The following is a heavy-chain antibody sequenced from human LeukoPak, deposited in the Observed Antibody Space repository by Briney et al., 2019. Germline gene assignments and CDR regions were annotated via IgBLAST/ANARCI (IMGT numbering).Heavy chain of an antibody. CDR3: AKDLRYFDWLLDY. V-gene: IGHV3-23*01. Sequence: GGSLRLSCAASGFTFSSYEMNWVRQAPGKGLEWVSAISGSGGSTYYADSVKGRFTISRDNSKNTLYLQMNSLRAEDTAVYYCAKDLRYFDWLLDYWGQGTLVTVSS. D-gene: IGHD3-9*01. CDR1: GFTFSSYE. CDR2: ISGSGGST. J-gene: IGHJ4*02.